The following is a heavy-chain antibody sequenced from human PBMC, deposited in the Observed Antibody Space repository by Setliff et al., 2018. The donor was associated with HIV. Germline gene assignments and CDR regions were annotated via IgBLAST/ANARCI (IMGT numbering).Heavy chain of an antibody. CDR1: GDSISSGRYY. J-gene: IGHJ2*01. D-gene: IGHD1-26*01. Sequence: PSETLSLTCTVSGDSISSGRYYWNWIRQPAGKGLGWIGHIYNSGKTHYSPSLKSRITISADTSKNQLSLNLSSVTAADTAVYYWARAAYSGTYLWEPAPDLWGRGTLVTVSS. V-gene: IGHV4-61*09. CDR2: IYNSGKT. CDR3: ARAAYSGTYLWEPAPDL.